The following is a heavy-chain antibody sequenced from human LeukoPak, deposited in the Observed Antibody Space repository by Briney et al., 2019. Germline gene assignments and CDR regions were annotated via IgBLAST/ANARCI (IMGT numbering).Heavy chain of an antibody. D-gene: IGHD4-23*01. CDR1: GFTFDDYG. CDR2: INWNGGST. V-gene: IGHV3-20*04. J-gene: IGHJ6*03. Sequence: RAGGSLRLSCAASGFTFDDYGMSWVRQAPGKGLEWVSGINWNGGSTGYADSVKGRFTISRDNAKNSLYLQMNSLRAEDTALYYCARGLGGPPEYYYYYMDVWGKGTTVTVSS. CDR3: ARGLGGPPEYYYYYMDV.